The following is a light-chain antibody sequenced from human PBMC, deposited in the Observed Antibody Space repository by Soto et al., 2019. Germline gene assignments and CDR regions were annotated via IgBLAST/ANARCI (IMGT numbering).Light chain of an antibody. Sequence: IVLTQSPATLSLSPWDRATLSCRAGQSVSDYVAWYQQKPGQAPRLLFFYASSRATGVPARFSAGGSGTDFTLIISSLEPEDFAVYYCQQRVNWPPTFGGGTKVDIK. CDR3: QQRVNWPPT. CDR2: YAS. J-gene: IGKJ4*02. V-gene: IGKV3-11*01. CDR1: QSVSDY.